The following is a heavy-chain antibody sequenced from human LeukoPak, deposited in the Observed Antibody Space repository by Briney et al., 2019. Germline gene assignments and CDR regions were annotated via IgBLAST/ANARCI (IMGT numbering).Heavy chain of an antibody. CDR1: GGSISSSSYY. CDR3: ARQLGYCSSTSCYADKVDY. Sequence: SETLSLTCTVSGGSISSSSYYWGWIRKPPGKGLEWIGSIYYSGSTYYNPSLKSRVTISVDASKNQFSLKLSSVTTADTAVYYCARQLGYCSSTSCYADKVDYWGQGTLVTVSS. V-gene: IGHV4-39*01. D-gene: IGHD2-2*01. J-gene: IGHJ4*02. CDR2: IYYSGST.